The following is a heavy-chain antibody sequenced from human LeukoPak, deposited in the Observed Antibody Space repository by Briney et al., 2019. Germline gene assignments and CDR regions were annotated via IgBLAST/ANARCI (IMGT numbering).Heavy chain of an antibody. D-gene: IGHD1-14*01. CDR2: INHSGST. Sequence: SETLSHTCSIQGGSLCDALERSIRQPPGKGLEWIGEINHSGSTNYNPSLKSHVSISVASSKNQFMFMPGPESAADTAVYYCAREPLDYWGQGTLVTVSS. CDR1: GGSLCDAL. CDR3: AREPLDY. V-gene: IGHV4-34*01. J-gene: IGHJ4*02.